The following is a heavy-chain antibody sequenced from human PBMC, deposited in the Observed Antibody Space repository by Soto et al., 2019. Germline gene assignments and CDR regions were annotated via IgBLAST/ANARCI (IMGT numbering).Heavy chain of an antibody. CDR1: GGSFSSFG. V-gene: IGHV1-69*01. CDR2: IIPVFGRP. CDR3: ARERRGPNF. Sequence: SVQVSCTSSGGSFSSFGISWVRQAPGQGLEWMGGIIPVFGRPNYAQRFRGRLTITADESTNTVYLELIDLRSEDTAVYYCARERRGPNFCGQGTPVPGSS. J-gene: IGHJ1*01.